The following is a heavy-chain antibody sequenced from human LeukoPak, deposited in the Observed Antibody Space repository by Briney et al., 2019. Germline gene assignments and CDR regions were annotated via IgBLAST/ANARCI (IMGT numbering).Heavy chain of an antibody. Sequence: ASVKVSCKASGYTFTSYYMHSVRHAPGQGLEWMGIIKPSGGSTSYAQKFQGRVTMTRDTSTSTVYMELSSLRYEDTAVYYCARVGSAMVLDYWGQGTLVTVSS. D-gene: IGHD5-18*01. V-gene: IGHV1-46*01. J-gene: IGHJ4*02. CDR1: GYTFTSYY. CDR2: IKPSGGST. CDR3: ARVGSAMVLDY.